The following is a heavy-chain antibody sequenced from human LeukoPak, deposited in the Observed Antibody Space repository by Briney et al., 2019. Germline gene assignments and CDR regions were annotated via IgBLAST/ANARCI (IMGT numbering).Heavy chain of an antibody. CDR2: ISAYNGNT. V-gene: IGHV1-18*01. D-gene: IGHD3-9*01. CDR3: ARSEDFDWYRFDP. J-gene: IGHJ5*02. CDR1: GGTFSRYA. Sequence: GASVKVSCKASGGTFSRYAVSWVRQAPGQGLEWMGWISAYNGNTNYAQKLQGRVTMTTDTSTSTAYMELRSLRSDDTAVYYCARSEDFDWYRFDPWGQGTLVTVSS.